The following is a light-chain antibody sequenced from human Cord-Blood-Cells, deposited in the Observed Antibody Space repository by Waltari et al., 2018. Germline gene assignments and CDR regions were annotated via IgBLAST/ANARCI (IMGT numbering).Light chain of an antibody. V-gene: IGLV2-14*01. CDR3: SSYTSSSTYV. J-gene: IGLJ1*01. CDR1: SSDGGGYNY. Sequence: SALTQPASVSGSPGQSITISCPGTSSDGGGYNYVSWYQQHPGKAPKLMIYEVSNRPAGVSNRFSGSKSGNTASLTISGLQAEDEADYYCSSYTSSSTYVFGTGTKVTVL. CDR2: EVS.